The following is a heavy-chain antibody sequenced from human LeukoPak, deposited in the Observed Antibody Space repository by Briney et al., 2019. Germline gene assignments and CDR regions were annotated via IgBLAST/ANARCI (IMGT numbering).Heavy chain of an antibody. CDR1: GFTFSTYA. V-gene: IGHV3-64*01. CDR3: ARVQSTVRGIQGPFDL. Sequence: GGSLRLSCAASGFTFSTYAMHWVRQAPGKGLEYVSAIKNNGGGTYYASSVQGRFTVSRDNSRSTLYLQMDSLRPDDMAIYYCARVQSTVRGIQGPFDLWGLGTLVTVS. J-gene: IGHJ4*02. CDR2: IKNNGGGT. D-gene: IGHD3-10*01.